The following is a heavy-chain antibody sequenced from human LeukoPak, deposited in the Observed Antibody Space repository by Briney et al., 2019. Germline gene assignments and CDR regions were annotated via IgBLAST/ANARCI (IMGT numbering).Heavy chain of an antibody. J-gene: IGHJ6*03. CDR1: GGSISSSSYY. Sequence: PSETLSLTCTVSGGSISSSSYYWGWLRQPPGKGLEWIGSMYYSGSTYYNPSLKSRVTISADTSKNQFSLRLRSVTAADTALYYCTRGWAAAGVYYYYMDVWGKGTTVTVSS. CDR2: MYYSGST. D-gene: IGHD6-13*01. V-gene: IGHV4-39*07. CDR3: TRGWAAAGVYYYYMDV.